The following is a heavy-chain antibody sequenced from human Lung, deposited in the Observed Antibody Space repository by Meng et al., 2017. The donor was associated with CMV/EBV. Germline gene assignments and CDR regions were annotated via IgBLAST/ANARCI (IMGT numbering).Heavy chain of an antibody. D-gene: IGHD5-12*01. CDR1: GGXISGYY. CDR2: IYYTGST. J-gene: IGHJ6*02. Sequence: SXTXSLXCAVSGGXISGYYWSWIRQPPGKGLEWIGYIYYTGSTNYNPSLKSRVTISLDTSKNQFSLKLRSVTAADTAVYYCARATGGNGLVAYYYYGLDVWXQGTTVTVSS. V-gene: IGHV4-59*01. CDR3: ARATGGNGLVAYYYYGLDV.